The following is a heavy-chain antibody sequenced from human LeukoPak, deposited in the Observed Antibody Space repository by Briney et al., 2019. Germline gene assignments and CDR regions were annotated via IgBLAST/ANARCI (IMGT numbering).Heavy chain of an antibody. J-gene: IGHJ4*02. V-gene: IGHV4-34*01. CDR3: VTYYFDSSGPKKNY. Sequence: SETLSLTCAVYGVSFSGYYWSWIRQPPGKGLEWIGEINHSGSTNYNPSLKSRVTISVDTSKKQFSLKLSSVTAADTAVYYCVTYYFDSSGPKKNYWGQGTLVTVSS. CDR2: INHSGST. CDR1: GVSFSGYY. D-gene: IGHD3-22*01.